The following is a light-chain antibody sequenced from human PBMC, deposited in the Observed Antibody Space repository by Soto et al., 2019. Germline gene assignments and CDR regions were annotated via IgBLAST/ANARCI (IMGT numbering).Light chain of an antibody. J-gene: IGKJ1*01. Sequence: DIQMTQSPSSLSSSVGDRVTITCRASQGSSYDLGWYQQKPGKAHKRLIYAASSLQSGVPSSFSSTVSGTEFILTISSLQPEEFATYNCVQHNSYPMTVGQGTNVE. V-gene: IGKV1-17*01. CDR1: QGSSYD. CDR3: VQHNSYPMT. CDR2: AAS.